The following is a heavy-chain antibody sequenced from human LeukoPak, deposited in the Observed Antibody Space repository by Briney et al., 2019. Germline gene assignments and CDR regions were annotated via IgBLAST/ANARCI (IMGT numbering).Heavy chain of an antibody. CDR2: ICYTGTT. CDR1: VGSISSGTSY. D-gene: IGHD4-23*01. CDR3: ARGDGGNSGEYWFDP. Sequence: SETLSLTCTVSVGSISSGTSYWSWIRQHPGKGLEWIGYICYTGTTYYNPSLKSRVTISVDTSKNQFSLKLSSVTAADTAVYYCARGDGGNSGEYWFDPWGQGTLVTVSS. J-gene: IGHJ5*02. V-gene: IGHV4-31*03.